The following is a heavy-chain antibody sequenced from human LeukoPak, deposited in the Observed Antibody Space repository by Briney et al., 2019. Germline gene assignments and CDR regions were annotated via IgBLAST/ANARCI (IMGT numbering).Heavy chain of an antibody. J-gene: IGHJ4*02. CDR2: IYYSGNT. Sequence: SQTLSLTCTVSGGSISSAHYYWSWIRQPPGKGLEWIGYIYYSGNTYYNPSLRSRVTISVDTSKNQFSLRLSSVTAADTAVYYCARGRKVLYYFDYWGQGTLVTVSS. D-gene: IGHD2-8*02. CDR1: GGSISSAHYY. V-gene: IGHV4-30-4*01. CDR3: ARGRKVLYYFDY.